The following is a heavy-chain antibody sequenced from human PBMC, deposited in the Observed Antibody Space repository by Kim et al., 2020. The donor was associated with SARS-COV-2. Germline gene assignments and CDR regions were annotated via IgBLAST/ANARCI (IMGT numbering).Heavy chain of an antibody. Sequence: SETLSLTCTVSGGSISSSSYYWGWIRQPPGKGLDWIGNIYYSGSTYYNPSLKSRVTISVDTSKNQFSLKLTSVTAADTAVYYCARHVQWLDPVDYWGQGTPVTVSS. CDR3: ARHVQWLDPVDY. J-gene: IGHJ4*02. CDR1: GGSISSSSYY. V-gene: IGHV4-39*01. CDR2: IYYSGST. D-gene: IGHD6-19*01.